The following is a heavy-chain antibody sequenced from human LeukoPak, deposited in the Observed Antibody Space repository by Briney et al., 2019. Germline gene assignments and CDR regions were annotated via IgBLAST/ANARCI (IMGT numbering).Heavy chain of an antibody. CDR1: GGSISSYY. CDR2: IYTSGST. CDR3: AINRAVYGPAEYFQH. J-gene: IGHJ1*01. V-gene: IGHV4-4*07. Sequence: SETLSLTCTVSGGSISSYYWSWIRQPAGKGLEWIGRIYTSGSTNYNSSLKSRVTISVDKSKNQFSLKLSSVTAADTAVYYCAINRAVYGPAEYFQHWGQGTLVTVSS. D-gene: IGHD1-14*01.